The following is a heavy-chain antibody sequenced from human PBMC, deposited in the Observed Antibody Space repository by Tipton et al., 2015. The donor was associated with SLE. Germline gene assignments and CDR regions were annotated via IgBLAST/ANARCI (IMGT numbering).Heavy chain of an antibody. CDR2: IYYSGST. CDR1: GGSISSSNYY. Sequence: TLSLTCTVSGGSISSSNYYWGWIRQPPGKGLEWIGNIYYSGSTYCNPSLKSRVTISVGPSKNQFSLNLSSVTAADTAVYYCARVAAATGRGNYFYYYMDVWGKGTTVTVSS. D-gene: IGHD6-13*01. J-gene: IGHJ6*03. CDR3: ARVAAATGRGNYFYYYMDV. V-gene: IGHV4-39*07.